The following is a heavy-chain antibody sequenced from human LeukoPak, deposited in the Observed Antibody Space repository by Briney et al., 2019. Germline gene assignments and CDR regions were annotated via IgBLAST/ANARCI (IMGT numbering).Heavy chain of an antibody. CDR2: NSGSGVIT. Sequence: GGTLRLSCAGSGFTFNTYILSWVRHPPGKGLEWGSANSGSGVITYYAESVKGRLTISRDNSKNTLFLQMNSLGAEDTAVYYCAKMASDSSGYPYWGQGTLVTVSS. V-gene: IGHV3-23*01. CDR3: AKMASDSSGYPY. D-gene: IGHD3-22*01. J-gene: IGHJ4*02. CDR1: GFTFNTYI.